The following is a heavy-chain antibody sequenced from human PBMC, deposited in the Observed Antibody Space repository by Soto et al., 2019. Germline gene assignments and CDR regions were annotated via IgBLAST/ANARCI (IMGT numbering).Heavy chain of an antibody. CDR2: ISGSGGNT. J-gene: IGHJ4*02. CDR1: GITFTNYA. CDR3: PSRNYYDGGVYHYSLLYFDN. D-gene: IGHD3-22*01. Sequence: PGGSLRLSCAVSGITFTNYAMTWVRQAPGKGLEWVSVISGSGGNTNYADSVKGRFTISRDNSKNTLYLQLNSLRAEDTAVYYCPSRNYYDGGVYHYSLLYFDNGGQGPLVPV. V-gene: IGHV3-23*01.